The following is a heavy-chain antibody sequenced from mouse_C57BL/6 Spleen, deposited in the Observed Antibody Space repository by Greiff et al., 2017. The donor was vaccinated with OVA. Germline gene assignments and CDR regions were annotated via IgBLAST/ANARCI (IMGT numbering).Heavy chain of an antibody. J-gene: IGHJ2*01. CDR1: VYSITSGYY. CDR2: ISYDGSN. Sequence: EVKLQESGPGLVKPSQSLSLTCSVTVYSITSGYYWNWIRQFPGNKLEWMGYISYDGSNNYNPSLKNRISITRDTSKNQFFLKLNSVTTEDTATYYCARRDDYDGDYFDYWGQGTTLTVSS. V-gene: IGHV3-6*01. CDR3: ARRDDYDGDYFDY. D-gene: IGHD2-4*01.